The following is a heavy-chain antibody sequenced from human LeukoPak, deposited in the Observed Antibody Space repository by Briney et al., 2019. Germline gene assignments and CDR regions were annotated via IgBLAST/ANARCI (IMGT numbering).Heavy chain of an antibody. CDR1: GFTVSSNY. CDR3: ARDYYYDSSGYYHDY. J-gene: IGHJ4*02. D-gene: IGHD3-22*01. V-gene: IGHV3-21*01. CDR2: ISSSSSYI. Sequence: GGPMRLSCAASGFTVSSNYMSWVRQAPGKGLEWVSSISSSSSYIYYADSVKGRFTISRDNAKNSLYLQMNSLRAEDTAVYYCARDYYYDSSGYYHDYWGQGTLVTVSS.